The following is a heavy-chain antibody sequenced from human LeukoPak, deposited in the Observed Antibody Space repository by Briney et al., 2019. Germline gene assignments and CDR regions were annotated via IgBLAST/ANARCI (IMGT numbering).Heavy chain of an antibody. D-gene: IGHD1-1*01. CDR2: IKQSERT. J-gene: IGHJ4*02. CDR1: GGSLCGYY. V-gene: IGHV4-34*01. CDR3: AREGLKNVHNPLGY. Sequence: SETLSLTGAVYGGSLCGYYWTWIRQPPGKGLEWIGEIKQSERTNYNPSLKSRITISIDTSKNQFSLKRTSATAANTAVYYCAREGLKNVHNPLGYWGQGTLVTVPS.